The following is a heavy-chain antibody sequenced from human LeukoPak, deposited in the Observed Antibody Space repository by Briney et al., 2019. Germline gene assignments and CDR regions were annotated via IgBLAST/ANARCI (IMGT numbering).Heavy chain of an antibody. D-gene: IGHD6-19*01. Sequence: SETLSLTCTVSGGSISSNSYYWGWIRQPPGKGLEWIGSIYYSGSTYYNPSLKSRVTISVDTSKNQFSLKLSSVTAADTAVYYCARHLGYSSGWYYFDYWGQGTLVTVSS. CDR1: GGSISSNSYY. J-gene: IGHJ4*02. CDR2: IYYSGST. CDR3: ARHLGYSSGWYYFDY. V-gene: IGHV4-39*01.